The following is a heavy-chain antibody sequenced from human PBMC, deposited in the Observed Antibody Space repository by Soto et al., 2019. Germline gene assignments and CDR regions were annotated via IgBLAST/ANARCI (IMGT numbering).Heavy chain of an antibody. D-gene: IGHD2-15*01. CDR2: IIPIFGTA. Sequence: QVQLVQSGAEVKKPGSSVTVSCKASGGTFSSYAISWVRQAPGQGLEWMGGIIPIFGTANYAQKFQGRVTITADESTSTAYMELSSLRSEDTAVYYCASNPHCSGGSCYSYFDYWGQGTLVTVSS. V-gene: IGHV1-69*01. CDR1: GGTFSSYA. CDR3: ASNPHCSGGSCYSYFDY. J-gene: IGHJ4*02.